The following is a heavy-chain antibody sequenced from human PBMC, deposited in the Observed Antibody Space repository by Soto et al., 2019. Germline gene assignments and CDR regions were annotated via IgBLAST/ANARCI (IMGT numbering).Heavy chain of an antibody. J-gene: IGHJ4*02. Sequence: QVQLVQSGAEVKKPGASVKVSCKASGYTFTSYDINWVRQATGQGLEWMGWMNPNSGNTGYVQKFQGRVTMTRDTSISTAYMGLSSLRSEDTAVYYCARGRHTVGAISAGYWGQGTLVTVSS. CDR1: GYTFTSYD. CDR2: MNPNSGNT. V-gene: IGHV1-8*01. D-gene: IGHD1-26*01. CDR3: ARGRHTVGAISAGY.